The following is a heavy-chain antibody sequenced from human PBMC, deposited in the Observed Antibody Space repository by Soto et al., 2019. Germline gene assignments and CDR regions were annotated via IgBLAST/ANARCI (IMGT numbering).Heavy chain of an antibody. V-gene: IGHV1-18*01. Sequence: QVQLVQSGAEVKKPGASVKVSCKASGYIFITYGISWVRQAPGQGLEWMGRISTYNGNTNYGQNLQGRVTMTADTSTNAAYMELSSLRSDDTAVYYCARDLDGAGSYYTGYWAPGTLVTVSA. CDR2: ISTYNGNT. CDR3: ARDLDGAGSYYTGY. J-gene: IGHJ4*02. D-gene: IGHD3-10*01. CDR1: GYIFITYG.